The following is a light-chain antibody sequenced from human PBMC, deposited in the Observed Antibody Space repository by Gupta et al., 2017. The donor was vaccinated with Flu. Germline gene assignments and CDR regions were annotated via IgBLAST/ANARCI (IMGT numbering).Light chain of an antibody. CDR3: QQYNNWPRT. CDR2: GAS. J-gene: IGKJ1*01. V-gene: IGKV3-15*01. Sequence: IVVTASPAHLSLVPGERATRSCRASQSVSSNLAWYQQKPGQAPRLLIYGASTRATGIPARFSGSGSGTEFTLTISSLQSEDFAVYYCQQYNNWPRTFGQGTKVEIK. CDR1: QSVSSN.